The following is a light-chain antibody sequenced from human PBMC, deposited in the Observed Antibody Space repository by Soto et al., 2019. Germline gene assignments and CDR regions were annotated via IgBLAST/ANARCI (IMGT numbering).Light chain of an antibody. CDR1: QGISSY. Sequence: AIRMTQSPSSFSASTGDRITITCRARQGISSYLAWYQKKPGKAPKLLIYAASTLQSEVPTRFTGSGSGTDYTLPISCLQSEDFATYYCHQYYSYPLTFAGGNKVEIK. CDR3: HQYYSYPLT. J-gene: IGKJ4*01. CDR2: AAS. V-gene: IGKV1-8*01.